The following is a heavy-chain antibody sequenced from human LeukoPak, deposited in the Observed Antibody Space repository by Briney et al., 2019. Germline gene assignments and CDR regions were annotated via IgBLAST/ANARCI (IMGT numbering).Heavy chain of an antibody. CDR2: IYYSGST. J-gene: IGHJ4*02. D-gene: IGHD2-2*01. Sequence: SETLSLTCTVSGGSISSYYWSWIRQPPGKGLEWIGYIYYSGSTNYNPSLKSRVTISVDTSKNQFSLKLSSVTAADTAVYYCARLRYCSSTSCYPHFDYWGQGTLVTVSS. CDR3: ARLRYCSSTSCYPHFDY. V-gene: IGHV4-59*08. CDR1: GGSISSYY.